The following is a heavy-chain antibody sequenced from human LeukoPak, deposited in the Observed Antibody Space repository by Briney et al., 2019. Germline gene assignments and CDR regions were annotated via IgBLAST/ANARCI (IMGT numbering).Heavy chain of an antibody. CDR2: IYYTGRT. D-gene: IGHD1-26*01. J-gene: IGHJ4*02. CDR3: ASSSGSYTGSFDY. V-gene: IGHV4-59*08. CDR1: GGSMSSYS. Sequence: NPSETLSLTCTVSGGSMSSYSWSWIRQPPGKGLGWIGYIYYTGRTNYNTSLKSRVTISVDTSKNQFSLKLSSVTAADTAVYYCASSSGSYTGSFDYWGQGTLVTVSS.